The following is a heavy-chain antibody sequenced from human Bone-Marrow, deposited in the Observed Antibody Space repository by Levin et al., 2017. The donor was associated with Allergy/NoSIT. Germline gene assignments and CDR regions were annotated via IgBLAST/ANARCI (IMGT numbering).Heavy chain of an antibody. CDR2: ITSRGSGV. Sequence: ESLKISCAASGFSLSQSNINWVRQAPGKGLEWVSSITSRGSGVFYSASVKGRFTISRDKSKNLVSLQMDSLGVDDAAVYYCARAPRDSGSYGMDIWGPGTTVTVSS. D-gene: IGHD1-26*01. V-gene: IGHV3-21*01. CDR1: GFSLSQSN. CDR3: ARAPRDSGSYGMDI. J-gene: IGHJ6*02.